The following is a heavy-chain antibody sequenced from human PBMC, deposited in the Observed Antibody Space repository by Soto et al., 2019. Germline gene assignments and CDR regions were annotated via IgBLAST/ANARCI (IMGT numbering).Heavy chain of an antibody. V-gene: IGHV3-49*03. CDR1: GFTFGDYA. D-gene: IGHD4-4*01. CDR2: IRSKAYGGTT. CDR3: TRGESNLPRTYYYYYMDV. Sequence: GGSLRLSCTASGFTFGDYAMSWFRQAPGKGLEWVGFIRSKAYGGTTEYAASVKGRFTISRDDSKSIAYLQMNSLKTEDTAVYYCTRGESNLPRTYYYYYMDVWGKGTTVTVSS. J-gene: IGHJ6*03.